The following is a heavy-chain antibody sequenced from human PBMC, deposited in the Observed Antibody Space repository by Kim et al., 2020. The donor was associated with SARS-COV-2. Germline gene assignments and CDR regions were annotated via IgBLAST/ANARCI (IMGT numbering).Heavy chain of an antibody. J-gene: IGHJ3*02. D-gene: IGHD4-17*01. V-gene: IGHV3-23*01. CDR3: AKDSDGDYAFDI. Sequence: YADSVKGRFTISRDNSKNTLYLQMNSLRAEDTAVYYCAKDSDGDYAFDIWGQGTMVTVSS.